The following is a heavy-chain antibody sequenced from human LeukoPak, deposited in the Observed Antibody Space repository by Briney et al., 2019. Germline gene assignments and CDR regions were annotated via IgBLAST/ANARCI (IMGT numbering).Heavy chain of an antibody. D-gene: IGHD2-15*01. CDR2: ISYDGSNK. CDR3: ASQDGP. V-gene: IGHV3-30*03. CDR1: GFTFSSYG. Sequence: PGGSLRLSCAASGFTFSSYGMHWVRQAPGKGLEWVAVISYDGSNKYYADSVKGRFTISRDNSKNTLYLQMNSLRTEDTAVYYCASQDGPWGQGTLVTVSS. J-gene: IGHJ5*02.